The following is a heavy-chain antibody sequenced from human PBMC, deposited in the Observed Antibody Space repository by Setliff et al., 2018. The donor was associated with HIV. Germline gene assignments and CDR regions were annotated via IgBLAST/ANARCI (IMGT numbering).Heavy chain of an antibody. J-gene: IGHJ4*02. D-gene: IGHD5-12*01. CDR2: IYHSGIT. CDR3: ARLGAEDFSDYDWVDY. V-gene: IGHV4-38-2*02. Sequence: PSETLSLTCTVSGYSISSGYYWGWIRQPPGKGLEWIGSIYHSGITYYNPSLKSRVTISVDTSKNQFSLNLNSVTAADTAVYYCARLGAEDFSDYDWVDYWGQGTLVTVSS. CDR1: GYSISSGYY.